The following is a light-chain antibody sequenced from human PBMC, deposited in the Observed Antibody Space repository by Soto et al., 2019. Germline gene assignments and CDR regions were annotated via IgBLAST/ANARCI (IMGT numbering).Light chain of an antibody. V-gene: IGLV2-8*01. Sequence: QSALTQPPSASGSPGQSVTISCTGTSSDVGGYNYVSWYQQHPGKAPKLMIYEVSKRPSGVPDRFSGSKSGNTASLTVSGLQAEDEADYYCSSYAASNNLGVFGGGTKLTGL. CDR1: SSDVGGYNY. CDR3: SSYAASNNLGV. J-gene: IGLJ2*01. CDR2: EVS.